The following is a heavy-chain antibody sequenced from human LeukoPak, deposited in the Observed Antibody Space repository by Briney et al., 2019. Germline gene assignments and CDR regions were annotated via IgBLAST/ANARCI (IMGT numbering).Heavy chain of an antibody. Sequence: SETLSLTCTVSGGSISSSXXXXXXQPXGKGXXXXXYIQNTGSTNYNASLXSRVXISVDTSKNQFSLKLSSVTAADTAVYYCATQPEGSTWYYFDYWGQGTLVTVSP. CDR1: GGSISSSX. V-gene: IGHV4-59*01. CDR3: ATQPEGSTWYYFDY. CDR2: IQNTGST. J-gene: IGHJ4*02. D-gene: IGHD6-13*01.